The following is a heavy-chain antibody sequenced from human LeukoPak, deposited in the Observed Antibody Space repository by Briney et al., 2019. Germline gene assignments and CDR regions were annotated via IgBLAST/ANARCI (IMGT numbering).Heavy chain of an antibody. J-gene: IGHJ4*02. CDR3: VRVKGTYFDY. D-gene: IGHD1-1*01. CDR1: GFPLSSCS. V-gene: IGHV3-48*01. CDR2: ISASGSAI. Sequence: PGGSLRLSCAASGFPLSSCSMNWVRQAPGKGLEWISYISASGSAIYYVDSVKGRVTVSRDNARNSLFLQMDSPRAEETAVYYCVRVKGTYFDYWGPGTLVTVSS.